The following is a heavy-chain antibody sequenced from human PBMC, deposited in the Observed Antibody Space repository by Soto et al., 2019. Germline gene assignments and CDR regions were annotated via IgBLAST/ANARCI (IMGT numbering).Heavy chain of an antibody. CDR2: IIPIFGTA. D-gene: IGHD1-20*01. J-gene: IGHJ3*02. CDR1: GGTFSSYA. Sequence: SVKVSCKASGGTFSSYAISWVRQAPGQGLEWMGGIIPIFGTANYAQKFQGRVTITADESTSTAYMELSSLRSEDTAVYYCARGITGTNGAFDIWGQGTMVTVSS. V-gene: IGHV1-69*13. CDR3: ARGITGTNGAFDI.